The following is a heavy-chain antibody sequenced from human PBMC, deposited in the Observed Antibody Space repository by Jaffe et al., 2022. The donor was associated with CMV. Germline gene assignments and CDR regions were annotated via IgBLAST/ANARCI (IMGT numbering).Heavy chain of an antibody. CDR3: ARHESGVPAAFYYYMDV. J-gene: IGHJ6*03. D-gene: IGHD2-2*01. Sequence: EVQLVQSGAEVKKPGESLRISCKGSGYSFTSYWISWVRQMPGKGLEWMGRIDPSDSYTNYSPSFQGHVTISADKSISTAYLQWSSLKASDTAMYYCARHESGVPAAFYYYMDVWGKGTTVTVSS. CDR1: GYSFTSYW. V-gene: IGHV5-10-1*03. CDR2: IDPSDSYT.